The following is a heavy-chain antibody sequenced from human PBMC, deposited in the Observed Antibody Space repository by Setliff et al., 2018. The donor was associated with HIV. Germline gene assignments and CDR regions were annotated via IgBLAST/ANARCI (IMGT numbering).Heavy chain of an antibody. CDR3: ARGGSSRVSVKGFYYYYYMDV. CDR2: LNQSGGS. Sequence: PSETLSLTCAVYGGSLSGSYWTWMRQSPGKGLEWIGELNQSGGSNYNPSLQTRVTISVDASKNQFSLKLRSLTDADTAVYYCARGGSSRVSVKGFYYYYYMDVWGKGTTVTVSS. J-gene: IGHJ6*03. CDR1: GGSLSGSY. D-gene: IGHD6-6*01. V-gene: IGHV4-34*01.